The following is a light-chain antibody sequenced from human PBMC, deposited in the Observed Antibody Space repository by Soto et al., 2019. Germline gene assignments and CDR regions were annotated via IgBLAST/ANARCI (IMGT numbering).Light chain of an antibody. CDR1: QSIRSW. CDR2: DAT. J-gene: IGKJ5*01. CDR3: QQYDSYPLA. Sequence: DIQMTQSPSTLSASVGDRVTITCRASQSIRSWLAWYQQKPGKAPKLLIHDATSLKNGVSLRFSGSGSGTEFTLTISSVQPDDCATYYCQQYDSYPLAFGQGTRLEIK. V-gene: IGKV1-5*01.